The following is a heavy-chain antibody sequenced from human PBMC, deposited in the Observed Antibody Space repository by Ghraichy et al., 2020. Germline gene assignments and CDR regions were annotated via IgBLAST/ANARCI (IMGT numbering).Heavy chain of an antibody. D-gene: IGHD2-15*01. CDR3: ARGVVMVVAASIYYYMDV. V-gene: IGHV4-34*01. J-gene: IGHJ6*03. CDR2: INHSGST. Sequence: SETLSLTCAVYGGSFSDYYWGWIRQPPGKGLEWIGEINHSGSTNYNPSLKGRVTVSVDTSKNQFSLKLSSVTAADTAVYYCARGVVMVVAASIYYYMDVWGRGTTVTVSS. CDR1: GGSFSDYY.